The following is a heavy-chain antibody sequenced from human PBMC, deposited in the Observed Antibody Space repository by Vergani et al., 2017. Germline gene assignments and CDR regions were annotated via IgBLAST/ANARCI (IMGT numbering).Heavy chain of an antibody. V-gene: IGHV4-39*07. CDR1: GGSISSSSYY. CDR3: ARDPAGYYYDRSGYYPLDY. CDR2: IYYSGST. Sequence: QLQLQESGPGLVKPSETLSLTCTVSGGSISSSSYYWGWIRQPPGKGLEWIGSIYYSGSTYYNPSLKSRVTISVDPSKNQFSLTLSSVTAADTAVYYCARDPAGYYYDRSGYYPLDYWGQGTLVTVSS. D-gene: IGHD3-22*01. J-gene: IGHJ4*02.